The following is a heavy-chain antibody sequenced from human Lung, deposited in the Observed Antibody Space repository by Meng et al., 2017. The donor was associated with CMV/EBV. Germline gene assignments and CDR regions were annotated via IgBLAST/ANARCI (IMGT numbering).Heavy chain of an antibody. D-gene: IGHD2-2*01. V-gene: IGHV3-23*03. J-gene: IGHJ4*02. CDR3: AKVRGYCSSTSCSPLNY. CDR1: GFTFSSYA. CDR2: IYSGGSST. Sequence: GGXXRLSCAASGFTFSSYAMSWVRQAPGKGLEWVSVIYSGGSSTYYADSVKGRFTISRDNSKNTLYLQMNSLRAEDTAVYYCAKVRGYCSSTSCSPLNYWXQGTVVTVSS.